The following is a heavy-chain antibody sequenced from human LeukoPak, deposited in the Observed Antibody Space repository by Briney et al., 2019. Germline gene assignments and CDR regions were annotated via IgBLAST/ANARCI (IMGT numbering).Heavy chain of an antibody. Sequence: GGSLRLSCAASGFTFSSYAMSWVRQAPGKGLEWVSAISGSGGSTYYADSVKRRFTISRDNSKNTLYLQMNSLRAEDTAVYYRAKDLYGAYYDFWSGYSPVDYWGQGTLVTVSS. CDR1: GFTFSSYA. D-gene: IGHD3-3*01. J-gene: IGHJ4*02. CDR2: ISGSGGST. V-gene: IGHV3-23*01. CDR3: AKDLYGAYYDFWSGYSPVDY.